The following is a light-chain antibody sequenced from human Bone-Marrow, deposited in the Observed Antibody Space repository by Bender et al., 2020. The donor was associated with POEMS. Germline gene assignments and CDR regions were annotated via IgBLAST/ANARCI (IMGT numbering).Light chain of an antibody. Sequence: QSPLTQPASVSGSPGQSITISCTAATSDVVNYFLVSWYQQYPNRAPKLVIYDDTNRPSGVPDRFSGSKSGNTASLTISGLQAEHEADYYCCSYAGSYTYVFGAVTTVTVL. CDR2: DDT. V-gene: IGLV2-23*01. J-gene: IGLJ1*01. CDR1: TSDVVNYFL. CDR3: CSYAGSYTYV.